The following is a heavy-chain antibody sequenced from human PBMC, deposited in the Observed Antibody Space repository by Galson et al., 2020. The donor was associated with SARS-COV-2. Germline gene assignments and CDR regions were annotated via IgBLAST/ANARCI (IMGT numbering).Heavy chain of an antibody. CDR2: ISYDGSNK. CDR3: AKAGATTGEAGFDP. Sequence: TGGSLRLSCAASGFTFSSYGMHWVRQAPGKGLEWVAVISYDGSNKYYADSVKGRFTISRDNSKNTLYLQMNSLRAEDTAVYYCAKAGATTGEAGFDPWGQGTLVTVSS. J-gene: IGHJ5*02. V-gene: IGHV3-30*18. D-gene: IGHD5-12*01. CDR1: GFTFSSYG.